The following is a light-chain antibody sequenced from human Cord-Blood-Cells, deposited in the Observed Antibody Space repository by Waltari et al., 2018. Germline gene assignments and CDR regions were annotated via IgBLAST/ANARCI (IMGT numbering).Light chain of an antibody. J-gene: IGKJ2*01. V-gene: IGKV3-20*01. CDR3: QQYGSSPYT. CDR1: QSVSSSY. CDR2: GAS. Sequence: EIVLTQSPGTLHLSPGETATLSCRASQSVSSSYLAWYQQKPGQAPRLLIYGASSRATGIPDFTLTISRLEPEDFAVYYCQQYGSSPYTFGQGTKLEIK.